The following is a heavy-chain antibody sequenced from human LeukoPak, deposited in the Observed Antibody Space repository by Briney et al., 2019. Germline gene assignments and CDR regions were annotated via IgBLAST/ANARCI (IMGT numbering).Heavy chain of an antibody. Sequence: QTGGSLRLSCAASGFTFDDYAMHWVRQAPGKGLEWVSLISWDGGSTYYADSVKGRFTISRDNSKNSLYLQMNSLRAEDTALYYCVKGSPFDYWGQGTLVTVSS. CDR1: GFTFDDYA. J-gene: IGHJ4*02. CDR3: VKGSPFDY. D-gene: IGHD3-10*01. CDR2: ISWDGGST. V-gene: IGHV3-43D*03.